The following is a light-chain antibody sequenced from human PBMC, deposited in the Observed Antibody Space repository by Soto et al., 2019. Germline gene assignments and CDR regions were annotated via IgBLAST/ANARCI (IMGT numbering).Light chain of an antibody. J-gene: IGKJ2*01. CDR2: GES. V-gene: IGKV3-20*01. Sequence: EIVLTQSPGTLSLSPGERATLSCRASQSVSSSYLAWYQQKPGQAPRLLMYGESSRATGIPYRFSGSGSGTDFTLTISRLEPEDFAVYYCQQYCSSPPMYTFGQGTKLEIK. CDR3: QQYCSSPPMYT. CDR1: QSVSSSY.